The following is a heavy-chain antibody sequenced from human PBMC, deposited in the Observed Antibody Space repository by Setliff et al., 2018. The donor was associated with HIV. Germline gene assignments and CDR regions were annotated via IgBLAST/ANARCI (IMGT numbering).Heavy chain of an antibody. CDR3: ARGSQRWLQSDSRYYFDY. V-gene: IGHV4-39*01. CDR2: LYYRGTT. J-gene: IGHJ4*02. D-gene: IGHD5-12*01. Sequence: PSETLSLTCTVSGGSISSSSYYWGWIRQPPGKGPEWIGSLYYRGTTYYNPSLKSRVTISTGTSNNQFSLTLSSVTAADTAVYYCARGSQRWLQSDSRYYFDYWGQ. CDR1: GGSISSSSYY.